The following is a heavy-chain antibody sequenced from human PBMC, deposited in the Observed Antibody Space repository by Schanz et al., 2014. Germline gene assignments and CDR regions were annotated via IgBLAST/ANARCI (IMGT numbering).Heavy chain of an antibody. Sequence: QVQLQESGPGLVKPSQTLSLTCIVSGGSVSSGGDYWSWIRQHPGKGLEWIGFISYSGSTYYNPSLKSRITISVDTSKNQFSLNLSSATAADTAVCYCARDRGHGDLPGDIWGQGTMVTVSS. CDR3: ARDRGHGDLPGDI. J-gene: IGHJ3*02. CDR1: GGSVSSGGDY. CDR2: ISYSGST. V-gene: IGHV4-31*03. D-gene: IGHD4-17*01.